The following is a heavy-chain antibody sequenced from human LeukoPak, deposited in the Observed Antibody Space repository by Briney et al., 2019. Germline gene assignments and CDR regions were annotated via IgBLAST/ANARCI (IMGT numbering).Heavy chain of an antibody. J-gene: IGHJ6*03. Sequence: GGSLRLSCAASGFTFSSYSMNWVRQAPGKGLEWVSSISSSSSYIYYADSVKGRFTISRDNAKNSLYLQMNSLRAEDTAVYYCARDSTSASRGGFGELSWGYYYYYMDVWGKGTTVTVSS. CDR1: GFTFSSYS. D-gene: IGHD3-10*01. CDR3: ARDSTSASRGGFGELSWGYYYYYMDV. V-gene: IGHV3-21*01. CDR2: ISSSSSYI.